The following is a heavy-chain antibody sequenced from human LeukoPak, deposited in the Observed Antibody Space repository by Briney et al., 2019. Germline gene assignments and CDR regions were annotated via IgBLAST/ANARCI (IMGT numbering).Heavy chain of an antibody. D-gene: IGHD2-2*01. CDR3: ARVTVVVPAVQPALDYYYYYYMDV. CDR1: GGSISNKY. CDR2: IYYSGST. V-gene: IGHV4-59*01. Sequence: PSETLSLTCTVSGGSISNKYWSWIRQPPGKGLEWIGYIYYSGSTNYNPSLKSRVTISVDTSKNQFSLKLSSVTAADTAVYYCARVTVVVPAVQPALDYYYYYYMDVWGKGTTVTISS. J-gene: IGHJ6*03.